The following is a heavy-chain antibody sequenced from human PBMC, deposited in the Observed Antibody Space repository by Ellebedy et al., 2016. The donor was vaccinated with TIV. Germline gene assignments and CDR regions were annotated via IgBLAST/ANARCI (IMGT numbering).Heavy chain of an antibody. CDR2: INPNSGGT. Sequence: ASVKVSCKASGHTFRGYYIHWVRQAPGQGLEWMGWINPNSGGTNHAQKFQGRLTLTTETSINTAYMELNRLTSGDTAMYYCARDEVVGASRGYQFYGMDVWGQGTTVTVSS. CDR1: GHTFRGYY. CDR3: ARDEVVGASRGYQFYGMDV. J-gene: IGHJ6*02. V-gene: IGHV1-2*02. D-gene: IGHD6-25*01.